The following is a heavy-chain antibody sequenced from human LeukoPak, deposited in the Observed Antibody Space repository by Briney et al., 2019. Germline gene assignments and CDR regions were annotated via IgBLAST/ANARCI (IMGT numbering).Heavy chain of an antibody. CDR3: AKDLDLNYYDSSGPNYGDY. CDR2: ISGSCGST. V-gene: IGHV3-23*01. Sequence: GGSLRLSCAASGFTFSSYAMSWVRHAPGKGLEWVSAISGSCGSTYYADSVKGRFTISRDNSKNTLYLQMNSLRAEDTAVYYCAKDLDLNYYDSSGPNYGDYWGQGTLVTVSS. J-gene: IGHJ4*02. CDR1: GFTFSSYA. D-gene: IGHD3-22*01.